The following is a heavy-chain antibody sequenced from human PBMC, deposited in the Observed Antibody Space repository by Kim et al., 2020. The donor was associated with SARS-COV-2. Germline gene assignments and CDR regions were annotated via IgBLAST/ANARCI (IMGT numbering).Heavy chain of an antibody. Sequence: KYDAESVKGRFTFSRDNSKNTLYLQMNSLRAEDTAVYYCARDSLLTSYFDYWGQGTLVTVSS. CDR3: ARDSLLTSYFDY. CDR2: K. J-gene: IGHJ4*02. D-gene: IGHD3-9*01. V-gene: IGHV3-33*01.